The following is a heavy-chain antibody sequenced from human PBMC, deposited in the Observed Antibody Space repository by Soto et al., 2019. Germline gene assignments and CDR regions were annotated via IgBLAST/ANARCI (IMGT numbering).Heavy chain of an antibody. Sequence: ESGGGVVQPGRSLRLSCAVSGFTFSDYSMHWVRQAPGKGLEWVAIISSDGNTKYYADSVKGRFTISRDNSKNTLYLQMRSLRGEDTALFYCARDPGMLDYWGQGTLVTVSS. CDR2: ISSDGNTK. CDR3: ARDPGMLDY. CDR1: GFTFSDYS. J-gene: IGHJ4*02. V-gene: IGHV3-30-3*01.